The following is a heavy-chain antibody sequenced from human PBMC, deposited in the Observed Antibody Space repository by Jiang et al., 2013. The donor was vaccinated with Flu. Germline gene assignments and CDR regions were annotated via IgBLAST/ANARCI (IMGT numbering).Heavy chain of an antibody. V-gene: IGHV2-70*01. CDR3: ARIWREGVIKPHYYGMDV. Sequence: KPTQTLTLTCTFSGFSLSTSGMCVSWIRQPPGKALEWLALIDWDDGKYYSTSLKTRLTISKDTSKNQVVLTMTNMDPVDTATYYCARIWREGVIKPHYYGMDVWGQGTTGHRLL. CDR1: GFSLSTSGMC. CDR2: IDWDDGK. D-gene: IGHD3-3*01. J-gene: IGHJ6*02.